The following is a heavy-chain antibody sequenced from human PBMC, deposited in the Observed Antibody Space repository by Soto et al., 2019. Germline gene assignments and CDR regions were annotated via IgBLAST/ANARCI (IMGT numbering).Heavy chain of an antibody. J-gene: IGHJ4*02. CDR2: VNPVRGYT. CDR1: GYVFTSYA. V-gene: IGHV1-3*01. Sequence: QVQLVQSGAEVKKPGSSVRLSCKASGYVFTSYAMHWVRQIPGQRPEWVGWVNPVRGYTKYSKKFQGRITLTMDTAASTAYMELSTLRSGDPAVYLCARDQRYCRDTPRYRGGWGQGTLVTGSS. D-gene: IGHD2-15*01. CDR3: ARDQRYCRDTPRYRGG.